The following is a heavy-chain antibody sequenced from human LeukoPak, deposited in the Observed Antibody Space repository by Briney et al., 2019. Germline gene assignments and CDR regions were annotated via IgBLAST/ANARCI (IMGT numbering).Heavy chain of an antibody. J-gene: IGHJ4*02. CDR2: ISSSGSTI. D-gene: IGHD2-2*01. CDR1: GFTFSDYY. CDR3: ASGGACSSTSCYLRNY. V-gene: IGHV3-11*01. Sequence: PGGSLRLSCEASGFTFSDYYMSWIRQAPGKGLEWVSYISSSGSTIYYADSVKGRFTISRDNAKNSLYLQMNSLRAKDTAVYYCASGGACSSTSCYLRNYWGQGTLVTVSS.